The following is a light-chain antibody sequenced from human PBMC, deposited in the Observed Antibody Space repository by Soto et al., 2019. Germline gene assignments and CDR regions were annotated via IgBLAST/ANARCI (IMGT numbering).Light chain of an antibody. CDR3: QQRSNWPPWT. CDR1: QSVSSY. J-gene: IGKJ1*01. Sequence: EIVLTQSPATLSLSPGERATLSCRASQSVSSYLAWYQQKPGQAPRLLIQDASNRATGIPARFSGSGSGTDVSLTISSREPEDFAVYYCQQRSNWPPWTFGQGTKVEIK. CDR2: DAS. V-gene: IGKV3-11*01.